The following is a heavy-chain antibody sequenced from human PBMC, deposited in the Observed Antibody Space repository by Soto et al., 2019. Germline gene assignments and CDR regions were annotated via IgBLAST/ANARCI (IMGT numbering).Heavy chain of an antibody. V-gene: IGHV3-74*03. CDR2: TDNGGGST. Sequence: EVQLVESGGGLIQPGGSLRLSCAASGFTFGNYWMHWVRHAPGKGLVWVSRTDNGGGSTTYADSVKGRCTISRDNAKKTLYLQINSLRADDTDVYLCAIDGPEHSNSLDFLGQGTPGTVSS. J-gene: IGHJ4*02. CDR1: GFTFGNYW. D-gene: IGHD6-6*01. CDR3: AIDGPEHSNSLDF.